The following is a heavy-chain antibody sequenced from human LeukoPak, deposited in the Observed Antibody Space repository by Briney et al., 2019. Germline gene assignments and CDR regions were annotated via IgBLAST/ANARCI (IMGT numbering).Heavy chain of an antibody. CDR3: ASSKPRGWIQLPRHFDH. J-gene: IGHJ4*02. CDR2: IYYSGST. D-gene: IGHD5-18*01. CDR1: GGSMSPYH. Sequence: NASETLSLTCTVSGGSMSPYHWCWIRQPPGKGLEWTGYIYYSGSTNYNPSLKSRVTISVDTSKNQFSLKLSSVTAADTAVYYCASSKPRGWIQLPRHFDHWGQGTLVTVSS. V-gene: IGHV4-59*12.